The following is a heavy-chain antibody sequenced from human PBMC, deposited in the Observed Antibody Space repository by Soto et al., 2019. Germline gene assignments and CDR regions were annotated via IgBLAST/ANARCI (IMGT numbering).Heavy chain of an antibody. D-gene: IGHD2-15*01. V-gene: IGHV3-48*01. CDR1: GFTFSSYS. CDR2: ISSGGSTI. CDR3: ARREYCAAGSCQSKPFDI. Sequence: GGSLRLSCAASGFTFSSYSMHWVRQAPGKGLEWVSYISSGGSTIYYADSVKGRFTISRDNAKNSLYLQVNSLRAEDTAVYYCARREYCAAGSCQSKPFDIWGHGTMVTVSS. J-gene: IGHJ3*02.